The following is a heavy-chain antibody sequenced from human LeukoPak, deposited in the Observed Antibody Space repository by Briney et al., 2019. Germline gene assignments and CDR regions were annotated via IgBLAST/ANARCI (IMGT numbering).Heavy chain of an antibody. V-gene: IGHV4-39*01. CDR2: LYLSRTT. CDR3: VRHDGRGGATMGSLDS. CDR1: GGSVDSGSFY. D-gene: IGHD5-12*01. Sequence: SETLSLTCTLSGGSVDSGSFYWSWIRQPPGKGLEWIGSLYLSRTTYYNPSLNSRVTISVDTSKNQFSLQLNSVTAADTAVYYCVRHDGRGGATMGSLDSWGQGSLVTVSS. J-gene: IGHJ4*02.